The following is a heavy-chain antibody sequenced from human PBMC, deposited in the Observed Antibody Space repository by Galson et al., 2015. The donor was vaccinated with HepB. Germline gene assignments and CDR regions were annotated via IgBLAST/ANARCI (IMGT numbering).Heavy chain of an antibody. CDR2: TYYRSKWYN. CDR1: GDSVSSNSAA. D-gene: IGHD3-3*01. V-gene: IGHV6-1*01. Sequence: CAISGDSVSSNSAAWNWIRQSPSRGLEWLGRTYYRSKWYNDYAVSVKSRITINPDTSKNQFSLQLNSVTPEDTAVYYCARDPLRYYDFWSGPRHYYYYGMDVWGQGTTVTVSS. CDR3: ARDPLRYYDFWSGPRHYYYYGMDV. J-gene: IGHJ6*02.